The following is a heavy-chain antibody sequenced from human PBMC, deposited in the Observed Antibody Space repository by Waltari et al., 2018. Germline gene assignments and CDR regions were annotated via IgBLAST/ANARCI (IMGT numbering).Heavy chain of an antibody. V-gene: IGHV4-39*01. J-gene: IGHJ3*01. D-gene: IGHD5-12*01. CDR3: ATYIGASVGTAAFDV. CDR1: RVSTTTNTNC. CDR2: VFYSGTT. Sequence: QLQLQESGPRPVRPSETLAPICRVPRVSTTTNTNCLAWIRQSPGQGLEWIGTVFYSGTTYISPSLKSRVSVSRDTSKNQVSLILGSVTAADMAVYYCATYIGASVGTAAFDVWGQGTMVTVSS.